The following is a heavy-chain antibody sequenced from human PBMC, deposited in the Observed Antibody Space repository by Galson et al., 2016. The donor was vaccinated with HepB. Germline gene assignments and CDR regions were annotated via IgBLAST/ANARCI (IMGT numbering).Heavy chain of an antibody. CDR3: ARDREMVQGVTVGVGAFDL. Sequence: SLRLSCAASGFIFDDYALHWVRQAPGKAPECVSSISWNSASVAYREAVKGRFTISRDNAKNFVFLQVNNLRPEDTALYFCARDREMVQGVTVGVGAFDLWGQGTMVIVSS. V-gene: IGHV3-9*01. CDR1: GFIFDDYA. J-gene: IGHJ3*01. CDR2: ISWNSASV. D-gene: IGHD3-10*01.